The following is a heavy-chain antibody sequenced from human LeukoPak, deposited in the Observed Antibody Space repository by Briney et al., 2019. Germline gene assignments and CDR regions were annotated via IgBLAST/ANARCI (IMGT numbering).Heavy chain of an antibody. J-gene: IGHJ4*02. CDR2: ISSSGSTI. V-gene: IGHV3-11*01. CDR3: AKAPKYSSGPVGY. Sequence: GGSLRLSCAASGFTFSDYYMSWIRQAPGKGLEWVSYISSSGSTIYYADSVKGRFTISRDNSKNTLYLQMNSLRAEDTAVYYCAKAPKYSSGPVGYWGQGTLVTVSS. CDR1: GFTFSDYY. D-gene: IGHD6-19*01.